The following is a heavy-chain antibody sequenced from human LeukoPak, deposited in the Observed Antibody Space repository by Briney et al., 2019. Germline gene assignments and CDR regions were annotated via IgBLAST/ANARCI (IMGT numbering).Heavy chain of an antibody. CDR3: ARDALYVGWFDP. CDR2: INPNSGGT. D-gene: IGHD2-8*01. Sequence: ASVKVSCKASGYTFTGYYIHWVRQAPGQGLEWMGWINPNSGGTNYAQKFRGRVTMTRDTSISTAYMELSRLRSDDTAVYYCARDALYVGWFDPWGQGTLVTVSS. J-gene: IGHJ5*02. CDR1: GYTFTGYY. V-gene: IGHV1-2*02.